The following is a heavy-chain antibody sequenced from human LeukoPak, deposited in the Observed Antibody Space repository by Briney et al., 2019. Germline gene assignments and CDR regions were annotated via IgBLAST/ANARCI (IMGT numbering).Heavy chain of an antibody. J-gene: IGHJ6*02. Sequence: SGGSLRLSCAASGFTFSSYSMNWVRQAPGKGLEWVSAISSSSSYIYYADSVKGRFTISRDNAKNSLYLQMNSLRAEDTAVYYCARDWRFGGSWYYYGMDFWGQGTTVTVSS. CDR2: ISSSSSYI. CDR1: GFTFSSYS. V-gene: IGHV3-21*01. D-gene: IGHD3-10*01. CDR3: ARDWRFGGSWYYYGMDF.